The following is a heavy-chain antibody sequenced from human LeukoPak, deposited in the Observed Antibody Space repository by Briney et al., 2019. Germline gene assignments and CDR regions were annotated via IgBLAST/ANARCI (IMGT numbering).Heavy chain of an antibody. Sequence: PSETLSLTCTVSGDSISGYYWSWIRQPPGKGLEWIGYVYHTGHTHYSPSLKSRVTVSLDTSRNQVSLIPSSVTAADTAVYYCARHRFGHLFDYWGQGTLVIVSS. CDR3: ARHRFGHLFDY. CDR2: VYHTGHT. V-gene: IGHV4-59*01. J-gene: IGHJ4*02. D-gene: IGHD3-16*01. CDR1: GDSISGYY.